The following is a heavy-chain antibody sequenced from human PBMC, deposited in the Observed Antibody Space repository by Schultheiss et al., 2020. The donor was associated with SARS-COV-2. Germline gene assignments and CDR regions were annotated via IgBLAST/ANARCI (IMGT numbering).Heavy chain of an antibody. CDR2: INHSGST. CDR1: GGSFSGYY. V-gene: IGHV4-34*01. J-gene: IGHJ6*02. CDR3: ARDRGGTYYYGMDV. D-gene: IGHD3-16*01. Sequence: SETLSLTCAVYGGSFSGYYWSWIRQPPGKGLEWIGEINHSGSTYYNPSLKSRVTISVDTSKNQFSLKLSSVTAADTAVYYCARDRGGTYYYGMDVWGQGTTVTVSS.